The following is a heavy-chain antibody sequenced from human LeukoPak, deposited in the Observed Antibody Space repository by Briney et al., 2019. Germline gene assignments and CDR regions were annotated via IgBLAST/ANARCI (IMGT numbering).Heavy chain of an antibody. J-gene: IGHJ5*02. V-gene: IGHV3-74*01. D-gene: IGHD6-6*01. CDR1: GFTFSAYW. CDR3: ARVLSGSWDWFDP. CDR2: INPDGSRT. Sequence: TGGSLRLSCAASGFTFSAYWMHGVRQAPGKGLVWVSRINPDGSRTTYADSVKGRFTISRDNAKNTVYLQMNSLRAEDTAVYYCARVLSGSWDWFDPWGQGTLVTVSS.